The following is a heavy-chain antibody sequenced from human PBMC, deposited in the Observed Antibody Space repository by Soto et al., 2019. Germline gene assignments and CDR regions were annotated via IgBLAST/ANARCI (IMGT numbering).Heavy chain of an antibody. Sequence: GGSLRLSCAASGFTFISYAMSWVLQAPWKGLEWVSAISGSGGSTYYADSVKGRFTISRDNSKNTLYLQMNSLRAEDTAVYYCANRYCSGGSRHVFDYWGQGTLVTVSS. CDR3: ANRYCSGGSRHVFDY. V-gene: IGHV3-23*01. J-gene: IGHJ4*02. CDR2: ISGSGGST. CDR1: GFTFISYA. D-gene: IGHD2-15*01.